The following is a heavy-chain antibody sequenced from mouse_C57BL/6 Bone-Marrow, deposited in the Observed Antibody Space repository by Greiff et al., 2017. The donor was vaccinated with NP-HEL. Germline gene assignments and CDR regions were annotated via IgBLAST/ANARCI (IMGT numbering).Heavy chain of an antibody. CDR1: GFTFSDYG. D-gene: IGHD2-5*01. J-gene: IGHJ4*01. CDR3: ARHNSNYGGYYAMDN. Sequence: EVKLMESGGGLVQPGGSLKLSCAASGFTFSDYGMAWVRQAPRKGPEWVAFISNLAYSIYYADTVTGRFTISRENAKNTLYLEMSSLRSEDTAMYYCARHNSNYGGYYAMDNWGQGTSVTVSS. V-gene: IGHV5-15*01. CDR2: ISNLAYSI.